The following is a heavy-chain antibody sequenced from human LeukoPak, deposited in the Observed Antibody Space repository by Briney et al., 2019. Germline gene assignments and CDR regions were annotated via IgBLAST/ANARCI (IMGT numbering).Heavy chain of an antibody. CDR3: ARDHRAPYYYDSGGYYLRGYFDS. Sequence: ASVKVSCMASGYTFTGYYMHWVRQAPGQGLEWMGWINSNSGGTNYAQKFQGRVTMTRDTSISTAYMELSRLKSDDTAVYFCARDHRAPYYYDSGGYYLRGYFDSWGQGTVLTVSS. CDR1: GYTFTGYY. V-gene: IGHV1-2*02. CDR2: INSNSGGT. D-gene: IGHD3-22*01. J-gene: IGHJ4*02.